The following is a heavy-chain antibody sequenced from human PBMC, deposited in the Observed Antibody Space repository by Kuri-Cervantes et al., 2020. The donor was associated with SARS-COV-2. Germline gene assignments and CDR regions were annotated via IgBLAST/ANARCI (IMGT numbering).Heavy chain of an antibody. CDR2: INHSGST. Sequence: GSLRLSCAVYVGSFSGYYWTWIRQLPGKGLEWIGEINHSGSTNYNPSLKSRVTISVDTSKNQFSLKLSSVTAADTAVYYCAGGQIVVVLAVWGQGNPV. CDR1: VGSFSGYY. D-gene: IGHD3-22*01. CDR3: AGGQIVVVLAV. V-gene: IGHV4-34*01. J-gene: IGHJ4*02.